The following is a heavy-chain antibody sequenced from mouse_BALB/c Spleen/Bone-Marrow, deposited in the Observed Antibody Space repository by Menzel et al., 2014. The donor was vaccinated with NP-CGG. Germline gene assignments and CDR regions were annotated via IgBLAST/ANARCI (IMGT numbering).Heavy chain of an antibody. CDR1: GFTFSSYG. CDR2: INSNGGST. V-gene: IGHV5-6-3*01. CDR3: VRGNYGNYVDYFDF. D-gene: IGHD2-1*01. J-gene: IGHJ2*01. Sequence: EVKVVESGGGLVQPGGSLKLSCAASGFTFSSYGMSWVRQTPDKRLELVATINSNGGSTYYPHSVKGRFTISGDTAKNTLSLQMSSLKSEETAMYYCVRGNYGNYVDYFDFWGPGTTLTVSS.